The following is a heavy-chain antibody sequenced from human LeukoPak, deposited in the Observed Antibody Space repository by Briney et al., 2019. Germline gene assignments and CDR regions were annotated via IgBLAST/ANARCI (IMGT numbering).Heavy chain of an antibody. J-gene: IGHJ3*02. CDR2: ISGDGGST. CDR1: GFTFDDYA. Sequence: GGSLRLSCAASGFTFDDYAMHWVRQAPGKGLEWVSLISGDGGSTYYADSVKGRFTISRDNAKNSLYLQMNSLRAEDMALYYCAKVSSFGVDDAFDIWGQGTMVTVSS. D-gene: IGHD3-3*01. CDR3: AKVSSFGVDDAFDI. V-gene: IGHV3-43*02.